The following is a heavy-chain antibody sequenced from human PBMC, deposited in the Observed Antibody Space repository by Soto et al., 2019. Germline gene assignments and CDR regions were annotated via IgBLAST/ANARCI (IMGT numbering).Heavy chain of an antibody. J-gene: IGHJ4*02. V-gene: IGHV4-34*01. CDR2: INHSGST. Sequence: QVQLQQWGAGLLKPSETLSLTCAVYGGSFSGYYWSWIRQPPGKGLEWIGEINHSGSTNYNPSLKSRVTISVDTSKNEFSLNLSSVTAADTAVYYCASTSEANYGDYLDYWGQGTLVTVSS. CDR1: GGSFSGYY. D-gene: IGHD4-17*01. CDR3: ASTSEANYGDYLDY.